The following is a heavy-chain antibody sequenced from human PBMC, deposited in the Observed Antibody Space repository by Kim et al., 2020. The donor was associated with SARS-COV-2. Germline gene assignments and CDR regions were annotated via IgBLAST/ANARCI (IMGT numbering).Heavy chain of an antibody. Sequence: GGSLRLSCAASGFTFSDYYMSWIRQAPGKGLEWVSYISSSSSYTNYADSVKGRFTISRDNAKNSLYLQMNSLRAEDTAVYYCARERYSSPTDLDYWGQGTLVTVSS. J-gene: IGHJ4*02. D-gene: IGHD6-13*01. CDR2: ISSSSSYT. CDR1: GFTFSDYY. CDR3: ARERYSSPTDLDY. V-gene: IGHV3-11*05.